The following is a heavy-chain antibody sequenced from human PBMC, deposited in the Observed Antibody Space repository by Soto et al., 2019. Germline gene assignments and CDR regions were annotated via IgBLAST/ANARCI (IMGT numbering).Heavy chain of an antibody. V-gene: IGHV1-2*02. Sequence: GASVKVSCKASGYTFTGYYMHWVRQAPGQGLEWMGWINPNSGGTNYAQKFQGRVTMTRDTSISTAYMELSRLRSDDTAVYYCARDLVGYYDILTGYSGTPTNWFDPWGQGTLVTVSS. D-gene: IGHD3-9*01. J-gene: IGHJ5*02. CDR3: ARDLVGYYDILTGYSGTPTNWFDP. CDR2: INPNSGGT. CDR1: GYTFTGYY.